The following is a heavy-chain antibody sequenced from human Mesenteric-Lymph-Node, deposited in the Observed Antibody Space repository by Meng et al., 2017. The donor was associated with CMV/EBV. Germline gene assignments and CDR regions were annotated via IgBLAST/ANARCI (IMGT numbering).Heavy chain of an antibody. D-gene: IGHD2-21*01. Sequence: GESLKISCAASGITFSSYAMHWVRQAPGKGLEWAAVISYDGNNKYYADSVKGRFTISRDKSKNTLYLQMSSLRVEDTAVYLCARALAYCGSDCYSKYFYYGMDVWGQGTTVTVSS. CDR2: ISYDGNNK. V-gene: IGHV3-30-3*01. J-gene: IGHJ6*02. CDR3: ARALAYCGSDCYSKYFYYGMDV. CDR1: GITFSSYA.